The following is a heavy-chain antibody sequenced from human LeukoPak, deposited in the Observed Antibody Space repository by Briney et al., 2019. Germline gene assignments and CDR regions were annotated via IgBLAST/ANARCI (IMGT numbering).Heavy chain of an antibody. CDR1: GFSISIYD. D-gene: IGHD2/OR15-2a*01. Sequence: GESLRLSCAASGFSISIYDMNWVRQAPGEGLEWISYISSSGNTIYYGDSVKGRFTISRDSARNSLYLQMNSLRAEDTAVYYCARDLPWNHHNSAEYFHHWGQGTLLIVSS. CDR3: ARDLPWNHHNSAEYFHH. V-gene: IGHV3-48*03. CDR2: ISSSGNTI. J-gene: IGHJ1*01.